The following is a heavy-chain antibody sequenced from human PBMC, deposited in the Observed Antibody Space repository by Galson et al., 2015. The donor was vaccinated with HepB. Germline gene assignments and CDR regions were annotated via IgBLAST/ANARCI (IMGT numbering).Heavy chain of an antibody. CDR2: IIPIFGTA. Sequence: SVKVSCKASGGTFSSYAISWVRQAPGQGLEWMGGIIPIFGTANYAQKFQGRVTITADESTSTAYTELSSLRSEDTAVYYCARGRHSSGWWTVFDYWGQGTLVTVSS. J-gene: IGHJ4*02. D-gene: IGHD6-19*01. CDR3: ARGRHSSGWWTVFDY. CDR1: GGTFSSYA. V-gene: IGHV1-69*13.